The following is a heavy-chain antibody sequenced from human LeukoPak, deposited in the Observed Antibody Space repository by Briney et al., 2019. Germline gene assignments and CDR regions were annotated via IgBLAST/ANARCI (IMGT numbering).Heavy chain of an antibody. J-gene: IGHJ4*02. Sequence: GGSLRLSCTGSGFTFGDYGMGWVGQAPGRGLQWVGFIRSKTYGGATDYAASVKGRFTISRDDSKSIAYLQMNSLKTEDTGVYYCTRDNYDGNAYFSDYWGQGTLVTVSS. CDR2: IRSKTYGGAT. D-gene: IGHD3-22*01. V-gene: IGHV3-49*04. CDR3: TRDNYDGNAYFSDY. CDR1: GFTFGDYG.